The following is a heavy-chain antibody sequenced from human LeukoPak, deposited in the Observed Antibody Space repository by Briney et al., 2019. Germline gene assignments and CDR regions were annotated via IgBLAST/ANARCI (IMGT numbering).Heavy chain of an antibody. Sequence: ASVKVSCKASGYTFTGYYMHWARQAPGQGLEWMGWINPNSGGTNYAQKFQGRVTMTRDTSISTAYMELSRLRSDDTAVYYCARGDYGGNSGGSYFDSWGRGTLVTVSS. CDR3: ARGDYGGNSGGSYFDS. CDR2: INPNSGGT. D-gene: IGHD4-23*01. V-gene: IGHV1-2*02. CDR1: GYTFTGYY. J-gene: IGHJ4*02.